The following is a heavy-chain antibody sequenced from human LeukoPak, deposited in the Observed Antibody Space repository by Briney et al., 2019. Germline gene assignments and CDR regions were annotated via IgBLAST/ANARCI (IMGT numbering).Heavy chain of an antibody. CDR1: GFTFSRFT. V-gene: IGHV3-48*04. D-gene: IGHD6-13*01. CDR2: TTSNSNIK. CDR3: ARAVLDSSSLTYYMDV. Sequence: GGSLRLSCEASGFTFSRFTMHWVRQAPGKRLEWLSSTTSNSNIKYYADSVKGRFTISRDNAKNSLYLQVNSLRAEDTAVYFCARAVLDSSSLTYYMDVWGKGTTVTVSS. J-gene: IGHJ6*03.